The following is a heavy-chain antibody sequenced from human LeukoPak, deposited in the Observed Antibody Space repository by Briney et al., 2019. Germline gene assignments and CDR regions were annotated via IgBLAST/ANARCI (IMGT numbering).Heavy chain of an antibody. J-gene: IGHJ3*02. CDR2: IKSKTDGGTT. D-gene: IGHD3-22*01. V-gene: IGHV3-15*01. CDR1: GFTFSNAW. CDR3: TTDLHYYDSPSDAFDI. Sequence: GGSLRLSCAASGFTFSNAWMSWVRQAPGKGLEWVGRIKSKTDGGTTDYAAPVKGRFTISRDDSKNTLYLQMNSLKTEDTAAYYCTTDLHYYDSPSDAFDIWGQGTMVTVSS.